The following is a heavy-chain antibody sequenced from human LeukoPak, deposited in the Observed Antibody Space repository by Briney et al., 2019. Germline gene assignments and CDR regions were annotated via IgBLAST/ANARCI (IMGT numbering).Heavy chain of an antibody. J-gene: IGHJ4*02. Sequence: GGSLRLSCVASGLPIADFAMHWVRQAPGKGLEWVSLISGDGVSTFYADSVKGRFSISRDNSKNSLCLEMNSLRTEDAAMYYCAKESGKFDYWGQGTLVAVSS. V-gene: IGHV3-43*02. CDR1: GLPIADFA. CDR2: ISGDGVST. CDR3: AKESGKFDY.